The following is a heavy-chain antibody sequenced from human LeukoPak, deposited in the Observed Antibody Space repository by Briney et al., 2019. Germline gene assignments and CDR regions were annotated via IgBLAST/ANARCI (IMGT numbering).Heavy chain of an antibody. Sequence: GGCLRLSCGASGYTYRSYEMNWVRHAPGKGRVGVSYISSSGSTIYYADSVSGRSTITRDNAKNSLNLQMNSLRAEDTAVYYCAELGITMIGGVWGKGTTVTISS. CDR1: GYTYRSYE. CDR2: ISSSGSTI. V-gene: IGHV3-48*03. D-gene: IGHD3-10*02. J-gene: IGHJ6*04. CDR3: AELGITMIGGV.